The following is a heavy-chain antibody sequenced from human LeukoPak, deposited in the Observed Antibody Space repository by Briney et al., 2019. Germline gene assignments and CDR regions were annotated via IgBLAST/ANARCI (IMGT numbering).Heavy chain of an antibody. CDR1: GGSISSYY. CDR3: ARGGSGWSPYY. CDR2: IYHSGST. V-gene: IGHV4-59*12. Sequence: PSETLSLTCTVSGGSISSYYWSWIRQPPGKGLEWIASIYHSGSTYYNPSLKSRVTISVDTSKNQFSLKLSSVTAADTAVYYCARGGSGWSPYYWGQGALVTVSS. J-gene: IGHJ4*02. D-gene: IGHD6-19*01.